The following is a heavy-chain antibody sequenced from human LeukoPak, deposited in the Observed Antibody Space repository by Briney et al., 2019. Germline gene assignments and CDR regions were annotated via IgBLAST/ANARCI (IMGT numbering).Heavy chain of an antibody. CDR3: ASPGGPLYSSSSKNYYYGMDV. CDR1: GFTLSSYA. D-gene: IGHD6-6*01. Sequence: GGSLRLSCAASGFTLSSYAMSWVRQAPGKGLEWVSATSGSGGSTYYADSVKGRFTISRDNSKNTLYLQMNSLRAEDTAVYYCASPGGPLYSSSSKNYYYGMDVWGQGTTVTVSS. V-gene: IGHV3-23*01. J-gene: IGHJ6*02. CDR2: TSGSGGST.